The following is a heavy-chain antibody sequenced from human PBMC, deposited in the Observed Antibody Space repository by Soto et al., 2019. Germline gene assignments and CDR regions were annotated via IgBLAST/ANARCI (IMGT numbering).Heavy chain of an antibody. CDR3: AMVGPTGAVAIDY. CDR2: RHHTLNT. J-gene: IGHJ4*02. V-gene: IGHV4-4*02. D-gene: IGHD1-26*01. CDR1: GASISSDIW. Sequence: QVQLQQSGPVLVKPSGPRFATCPVSGASISSDIWCTWVRQSPGKGLEWSGERHHTLNTNYNPSLMSRVAISLDMSKNRFSLTPSSVTAADTAIFYCAMVGPTGAVAIDYWWQGTVVTVSS.